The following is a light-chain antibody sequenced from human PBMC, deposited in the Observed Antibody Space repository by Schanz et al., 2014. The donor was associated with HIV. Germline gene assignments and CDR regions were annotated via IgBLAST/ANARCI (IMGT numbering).Light chain of an antibody. CDR2: AAS. J-gene: IGKJ4*01. Sequence: IQLTQSPSTLSASVGDRVTITCRASQTITDSLAWYQQKPGKAPNLLIYAASTLQSGVPSRFSGSGSGTDFTLTISCLQSEDFATYYCQQYYSYPRTFGGGTKVEIK. V-gene: IGKV1-5*01. CDR1: QTITDS. CDR3: QQYYSYPRT.